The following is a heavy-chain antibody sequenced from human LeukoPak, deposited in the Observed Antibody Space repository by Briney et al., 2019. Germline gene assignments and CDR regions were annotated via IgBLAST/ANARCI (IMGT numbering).Heavy chain of an antibody. V-gene: IGHV4-34*01. CDR3: ARGPSVVVVAATDYYYYYYMDV. CDR2: INHSGIT. CDR1: GGSFSDYF. D-gene: IGHD2-15*01. J-gene: IGHJ6*03. Sequence: SETLSLTCAVYGGSFSDYFWSWIRQPPGKGLEWIGEINHSGITNYNPSLKSRVTISVDTSKNQFSLKLSSVTAADTAVYYCARGPSVVVVAATDYYYYYYMDVWGKGTTVTVSS.